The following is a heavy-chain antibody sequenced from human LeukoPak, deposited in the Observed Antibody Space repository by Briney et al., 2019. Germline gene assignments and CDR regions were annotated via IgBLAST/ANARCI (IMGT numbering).Heavy chain of an antibody. CDR1: GFTFSSYA. Sequence: PGGSLRLSCAASGFTFSSYAMHWVRQAPGKGLEWVAVISYDGSNKYYADSVKGRFSISRDNSKNTLYLQMNSLRPEDTAVYYCAKDQHYDSNSLDVWGPGTTVTVSS. J-gene: IGHJ6*02. D-gene: IGHD3-22*01. CDR3: AKDQHYDSNSLDV. CDR2: ISYDGSNK. V-gene: IGHV3-30-3*01.